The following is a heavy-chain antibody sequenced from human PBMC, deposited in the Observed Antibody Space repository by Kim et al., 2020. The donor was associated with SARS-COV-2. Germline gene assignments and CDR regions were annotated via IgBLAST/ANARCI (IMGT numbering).Heavy chain of an antibody. CDR3: ARGRAGSVDWVFDY. V-gene: IGHV4-59*01. CDR1: GGSISSYY. J-gene: IGHJ4*02. D-gene: IGHD3-9*01. CDR2: IYYSGST. Sequence: SETLSLTCTVSGGSISSYYWSWIRQPPGKGLEWIGYIYYSGSTNYNPSLKSRVTISVDTSKNQFSLKLSSVTAADTAVYYCARGRAGSVDWVFDYWGQGT.